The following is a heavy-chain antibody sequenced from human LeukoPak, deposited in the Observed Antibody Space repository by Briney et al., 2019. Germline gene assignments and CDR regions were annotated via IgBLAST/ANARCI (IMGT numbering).Heavy chain of an antibody. CDR3: ARDVKSGGMDV. CDR1: GGSFSGYY. CDR2: IYYSGST. Sequence: SETLSLTCAVYGGSFSGYYWSWIRQPPGKGLEWIGYIYYSGSTNYNPSLKSRVTISVDTSKNQFSLKLSSVTAADTAVYYCARDVKSGGMDVWGQGTTVTVSS. V-gene: IGHV4-59*01. J-gene: IGHJ6*02.